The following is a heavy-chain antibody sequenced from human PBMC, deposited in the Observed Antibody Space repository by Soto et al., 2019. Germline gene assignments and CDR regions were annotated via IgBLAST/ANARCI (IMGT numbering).Heavy chain of an antibody. CDR1: GFTFSSYG. D-gene: IGHD2-2*01. Sequence: PGGSLRLSCAASGFTFSSYGMHWVRQAPGKGLEWVAVISYDGSNKYYADSVKGRFTISRDNSKNTLYLQMNSLRAEDTAVYYCAKIRNYCPSATRPHLFSPMDDWGQGTLATVFS. J-gene: IGHJ6*02. CDR3: AKIRNYCPSATRPHLFSPMDD. V-gene: IGHV3-30*18. CDR2: ISYDGSNK.